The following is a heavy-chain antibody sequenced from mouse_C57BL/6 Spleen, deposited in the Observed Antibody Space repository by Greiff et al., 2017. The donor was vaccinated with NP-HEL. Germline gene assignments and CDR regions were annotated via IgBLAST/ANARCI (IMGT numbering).Heavy chain of an antibody. CDR2: IYPGDGDT. V-gene: IGHV1-82*01. CDR3: AIDSSGPFFAY. CDR1: GYAFSSSW. Sequence: VQLQQSGPELVKPGASVKISCKASGYAFSSSWMNWVKQRPGKGLEWIGRIYPGDGDTNYNGKFKGKATLTADKSSSTAYMQLSSLTSEDSAVYFCAIDSSGPFFAYWGQGTLVTVSA. J-gene: IGHJ3*01. D-gene: IGHD3-2*02.